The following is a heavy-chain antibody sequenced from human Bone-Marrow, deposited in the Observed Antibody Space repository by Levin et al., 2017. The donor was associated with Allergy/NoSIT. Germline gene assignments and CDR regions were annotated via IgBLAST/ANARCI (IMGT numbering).Heavy chain of an antibody. V-gene: IGHV1-69*06. J-gene: IGHJ4*02. Sequence: ASVKVSCKASGGTFSSYAISWVRQAPGQGLEWMGGIIPIFGTANYAQKFQGRVTITADKSTSTAYMELSSLRSEDTAVYYCARDGVYYDILTGYNMDTGGFDYWGQGTLVTVSS. CDR1: GGTFSSYA. D-gene: IGHD3-9*01. CDR2: IIPIFGTA. CDR3: ARDGVYYDILTGYNMDTGGFDY.